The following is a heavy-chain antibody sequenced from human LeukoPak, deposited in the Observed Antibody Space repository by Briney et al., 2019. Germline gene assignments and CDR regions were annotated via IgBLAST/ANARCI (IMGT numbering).Heavy chain of an antibody. V-gene: IGHV3-30*18. D-gene: IGHD6-19*01. CDR1: GFTFSSYG. Sequence: GGSLRLSCAASGFTFSSYGMHWVRQAPGKGLEWVAVISYDGSNTYYADSVKGRFTISRDNSKNTLYLQMNSLRTEDTALFYCAKDRDTSGWRYFDYWGQGTLVTVSS. CDR2: ISYDGSNT. CDR3: AKDRDTSGWRYFDY. J-gene: IGHJ4*02.